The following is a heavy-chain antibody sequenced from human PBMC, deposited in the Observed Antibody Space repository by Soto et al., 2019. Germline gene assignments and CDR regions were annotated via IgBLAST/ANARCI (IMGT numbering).Heavy chain of an antibody. CDR1: GFTFTAFA. Sequence: QVQLVESGGGVVQPGRSLRLSCAASGFTFTAFAMHWVRQAPGKGLEWVAIISYDGSNTHYADSVKGRLTISRDNSKNTVYLQMNSLRPEDTAVYYCARDRYFDSYAFAYRGQGTLVTVSS. CDR2: ISYDGSNT. D-gene: IGHD3-9*01. J-gene: IGHJ4*02. CDR3: ARDRYFDSYAFAY. V-gene: IGHV3-30-3*01.